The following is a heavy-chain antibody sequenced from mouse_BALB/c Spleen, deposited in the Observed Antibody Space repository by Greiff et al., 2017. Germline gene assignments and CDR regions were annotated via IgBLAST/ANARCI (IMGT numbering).Heavy chain of an antibody. CDR1: GFSLTSYG. J-gene: IGHJ4*01. D-gene: IGHD1-1*01. V-gene: IGHV2-9*02. Sequence: VQRVESGPGLVAPSQSLSITCTVSGFSLTSYGVHWVRQPPGKGLEWLGVIWAGGSTNYNSALMSRLSISKDNSKSQVFLKMNSLQTDDTAMYYCARGGNYYGSDYYAMDYWGQGTSVTVSS. CDR3: ARGGNYYGSDYYAMDY. CDR2: IWAGGST.